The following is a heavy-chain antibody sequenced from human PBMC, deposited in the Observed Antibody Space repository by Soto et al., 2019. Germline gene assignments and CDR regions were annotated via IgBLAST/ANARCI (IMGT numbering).Heavy chain of an antibody. Sequence: SETLSLTCAVSGGSISSGGYSWSWIRQPPGKGLEWIGYIYHSGSTYYNPSLKSRVTISVDRSKNQFSLKLSSVTAADTAVYYCARGRGYYDSSGPIDPWGQGTLVTVSS. CDR2: IYHSGST. J-gene: IGHJ5*02. V-gene: IGHV4-30-2*01. CDR3: ARGRGYYDSSGPIDP. D-gene: IGHD3-22*01. CDR1: GGSISSGGYS.